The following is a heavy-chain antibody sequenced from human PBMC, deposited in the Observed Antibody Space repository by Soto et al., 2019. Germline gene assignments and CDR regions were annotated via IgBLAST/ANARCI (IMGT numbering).Heavy chain of an antibody. J-gene: IGHJ4*02. CDR1: GGSISSYY. Sequence: SETLSLTCTVSGGSISSYYWSWIRQPPGKGLEWIGEVFHTGDTYFNPSLRSRVAMSVDKSTNEFSLKVTSVTAADTAIYYCARKAWVRFDYWGQGALVTVSS. D-gene: IGHD7-27*01. CDR2: VFHTGDT. V-gene: IGHV4-59*12. CDR3: ARKAWVRFDY.